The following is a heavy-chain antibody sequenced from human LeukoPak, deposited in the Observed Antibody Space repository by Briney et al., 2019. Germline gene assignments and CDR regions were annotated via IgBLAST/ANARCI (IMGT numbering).Heavy chain of an antibody. J-gene: IGHJ4*02. D-gene: IGHD3-10*01. CDR1: GYTFTSYD. CDR2: MNPDSGNT. CDR3: ARGPYYYGSGNYYLNY. Sequence: ASVKVSCKASGYTFTSYDVNWVRQATGQGLEWMGWMNPDSGNTGYAQKFQGRVTMTRNTSISTAYMELSNLRSEDTAVYYCARGPYYYGSGNYYLNYWGQGTLVTASS. V-gene: IGHV1-8*01.